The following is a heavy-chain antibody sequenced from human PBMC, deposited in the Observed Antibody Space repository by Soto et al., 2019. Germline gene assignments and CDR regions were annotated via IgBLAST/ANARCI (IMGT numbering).Heavy chain of an antibody. D-gene: IGHD5-12*01. CDR2: INAGNGNT. J-gene: IGHJ6*02. V-gene: IGHV1-3*01. CDR3: ARTVEELPLYYYDMDV. CDR1: GYTFTSYA. Sequence: QVQLVQSGAEVKKPGASVKVSCKASGYTFTSYAMHWVRQAPGQRLEWMGWINAGNGNTKYSQKFQGRVTITRDTSACTAYMELSSLRSEDTAVYYCARTVEELPLYYYDMDVWGQGTTVTVSS.